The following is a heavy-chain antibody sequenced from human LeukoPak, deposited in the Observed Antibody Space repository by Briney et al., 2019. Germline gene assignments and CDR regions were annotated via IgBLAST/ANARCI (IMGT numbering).Heavy chain of an antibody. CDR1: GFTFSNYA. CDR3: ARDRGDYVCDY. D-gene: IGHD3-16*01. CDR2: IGTTSITT. J-gene: IGHJ4*02. V-gene: IGHV3-23*01. Sequence: GGSLRLSCAASGFTFSNYAMTWVRQSPGRGLEWVSAIGTTSITTYYADSVKGRFTISRDNSKNTLYLQMNSLRAEDTAVYYCARDRGDYVCDYWGQGTLVTVSS.